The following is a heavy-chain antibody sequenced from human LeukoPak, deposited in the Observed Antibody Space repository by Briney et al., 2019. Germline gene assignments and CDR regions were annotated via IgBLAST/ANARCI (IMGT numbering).Heavy chain of an antibody. Sequence: ASVKVSCKASGYTFTSYGISWVRQAPGQGLEWMGWINPNSGGTNYAQKFQGRVTMTRDTSISTAYMELSRLRSDDTAVYYCAISLRYFDWLSWFDPWGQGTLVTVSS. CDR3: AISLRYFDWLSWFDP. CDR1: GYTFTSYG. V-gene: IGHV1-2*02. D-gene: IGHD3-9*01. J-gene: IGHJ5*02. CDR2: INPNSGGT.